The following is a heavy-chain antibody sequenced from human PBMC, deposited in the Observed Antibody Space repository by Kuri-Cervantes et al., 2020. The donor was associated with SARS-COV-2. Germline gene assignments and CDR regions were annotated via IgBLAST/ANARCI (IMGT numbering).Heavy chain of an antibody. D-gene: IGHD1-26*01. CDR2: ISAYNGNT. CDR3: AREDFVGPTRSDY. V-gene: IGHV1-18*01. Sequence: ASVKVSCKASGGTFSSYAMSWVRQAPGQGLEWMGWISAYNGNTNYAQKLQGRVTMTTDSSTTTAYMELRGLRSDDTAVYYCAREDFVGPTRSDYWGQGTLVTVSS. CDR1: GGTFSSYA. J-gene: IGHJ4*02.